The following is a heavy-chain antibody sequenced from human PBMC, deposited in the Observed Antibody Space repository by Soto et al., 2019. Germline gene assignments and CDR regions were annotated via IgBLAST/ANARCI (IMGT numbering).Heavy chain of an antibody. CDR3: ARDLGDFWSGFNPYYYGMDV. Sequence: GASVKVSCKASGYTFTSYYMHWVRQAPGQGLEWMGKINPSGGSTSYAQKFQGRVTMTRDTSTSTVYMELSSLRSEDTAVYYCARDLGDFWSGFNPYYYGMDVWGQGTTVTVSS. D-gene: IGHD3-3*01. CDR2: INPSGGST. J-gene: IGHJ6*02. CDR1: GYTFTSYY. V-gene: IGHV1-46*01.